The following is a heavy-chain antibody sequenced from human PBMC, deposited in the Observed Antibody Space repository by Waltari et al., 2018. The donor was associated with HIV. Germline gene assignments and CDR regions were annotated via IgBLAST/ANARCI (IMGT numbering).Heavy chain of an antibody. J-gene: IGHJ4*02. D-gene: IGHD6-25*01. Sequence: QVQLVQSGAELKKPGASVTISCKASGYNFTSYAIHWLRQAPGQRPEWVAWVNPGNGNTKYSRKFQAGVTVTRDESAATAYMALTNIRFEDTAVYYCVRGPSCSGGTCYTLFDLWGQGTLVSVSS. CDR1: GYNFTSYA. V-gene: IGHV1-3*01. CDR3: VRGPSCSGGTCYTLFDL. CDR2: VNPGNGNT.